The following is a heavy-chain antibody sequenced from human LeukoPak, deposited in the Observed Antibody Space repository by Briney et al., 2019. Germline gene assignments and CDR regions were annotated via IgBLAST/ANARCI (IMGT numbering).Heavy chain of an antibody. V-gene: IGHV3-74*01. D-gene: IGHD6-13*01. CDR3: AREGSSSWYFIRYYYGMDV. CDR1: GFTFSSYW. Sequence: PGGSLRLSCAASGFTFSSYWMHWVRQAPGKGLVWVSRINSDGSSTSYADSVKGRFTISRDNAKNTLYLQMDSLRAEDTAVYYCAREGSSSWYFIRYYYGMDVWGQGTTVTVSS. J-gene: IGHJ6*02. CDR2: INSDGSST.